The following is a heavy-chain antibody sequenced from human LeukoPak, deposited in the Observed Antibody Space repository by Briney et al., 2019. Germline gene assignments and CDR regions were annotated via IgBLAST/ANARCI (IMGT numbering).Heavy chain of an antibody. J-gene: IGHJ4*02. D-gene: IGHD3-10*01. CDR1: GFTFSDAW. CDR3: TSDVSLSGELIDH. CDR2: IKSKSDGGTT. V-gene: IGHV3-15*01. Sequence: GGSLRLSCAASGFTFSDAWMSWVRQAPGKGLECVGRIKSKSDGGTTDYAAPVKDRFTISRDDSKNTVYLQMNSLKIEDTAVYYCTSDVSLSGELIDHWGQGILVTVSS.